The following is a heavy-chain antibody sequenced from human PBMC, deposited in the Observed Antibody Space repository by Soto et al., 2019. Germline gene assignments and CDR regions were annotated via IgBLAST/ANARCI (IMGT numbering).Heavy chain of an antibody. CDR3: ARRIVATETFDY. CDR1: GASMISYY. J-gene: IGHJ4*02. Sequence: PSESLSLTFTVSGASMISYYWSWIRQPPGRRQESIGFIYYAGSTKYNPSLNSRINISEDTAKNKYTMQITYVTAADTAVYYCARRIVATETFDYWGQG. V-gene: IGHV4-59*08. D-gene: IGHD5-12*01. CDR2: IYYAGST.